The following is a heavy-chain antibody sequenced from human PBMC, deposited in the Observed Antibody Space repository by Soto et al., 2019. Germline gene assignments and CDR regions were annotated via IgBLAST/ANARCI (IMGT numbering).Heavy chain of an antibody. CDR3: VREIYYYGMDV. CDR1: GFTVSTDW. CDR2: IKSGGNT. V-gene: IGHV3-66*01. J-gene: IGHJ6*02. Sequence: EVQLVESGGGLVQPGGSLRLSCAASGFTVSTDWMYWVRQAPGKGLEWISVIKSGGNTHNADSVEDVFSISRDNSKNTVYLQMNSLRGEVTAVYYCVREIYYYGMDVWGQGTTVTVSS.